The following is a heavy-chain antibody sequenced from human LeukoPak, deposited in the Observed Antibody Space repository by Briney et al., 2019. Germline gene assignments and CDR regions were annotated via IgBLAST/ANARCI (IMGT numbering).Heavy chain of an antibody. CDR2: INPTGTGI. V-gene: IGHV1-46*01. D-gene: IGHD2-8*02. Sequence: ASVKVSCTASRYTFSNYYMHWVRQAAGQGLEWMGLINPTGTGINYAQKFRGRVTLTRETSTTTVYMELSSLRAEDSAVYYCAREESGGYFDYWGQGTLVTVCS. CDR1: RYTFSNYY. CDR3: AREESGGYFDY. J-gene: IGHJ4*02.